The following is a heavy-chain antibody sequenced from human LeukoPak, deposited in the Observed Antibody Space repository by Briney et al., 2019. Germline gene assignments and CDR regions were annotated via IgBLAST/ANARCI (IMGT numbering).Heavy chain of an antibody. V-gene: IGHV5-51*01. J-gene: IGHJ3*02. CDR2: IYPATSDP. CDR3: GRIPAAGSLKGSFDI. D-gene: IGHD6-13*01. Sequence: GEPLKISCKGCGYSFTSDWSGWVRQMPGKGLEWVGIIYPATSDPRHSPSFNGQTTISADKSISTAYLQWSSLTASDSAMYYCGRIPAAGSLKGSFDIWGQGTMVTVSS. CDR1: GYSFTSDW.